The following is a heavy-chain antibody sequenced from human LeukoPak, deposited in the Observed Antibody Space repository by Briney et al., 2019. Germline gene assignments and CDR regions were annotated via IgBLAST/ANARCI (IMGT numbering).Heavy chain of an antibody. CDR2: IYYSGST. CDR3: AGHAVVVPASP. D-gene: IGHD2-2*01. J-gene: IGHJ5*02. V-gene: IGHV4-39*01. Sequence: SETLSLTCTVSGGSISSSSYYWGWIRQPPGKGLEWIGSIYYSGSTYYNPSLKSRVTISVDTSKNQFSLKLSSVTAADTAVYYCAGHAVVVPASPWGQGTLVTVSS. CDR1: GGSISSSSYY.